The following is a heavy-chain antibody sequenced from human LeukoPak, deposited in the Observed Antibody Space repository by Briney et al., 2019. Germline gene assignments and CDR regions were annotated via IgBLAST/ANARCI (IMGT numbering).Heavy chain of an antibody. CDR2: ISFDGNHK. CDR1: GFTFSNYG. D-gene: IGHD2-21*01. CDR3: AKVAFQLVVVADYYGMDV. J-gene: IGHJ6*02. V-gene: IGHV3-30*18. Sequence: GGSLRLSCEASGFTFSNYGMHWVRQAPGKGLEWVAVISFDGNHKYYVDSVKGRFTISRDNSYNTLSLQMNSLRAEDTAVYYCAKVAFQLVVVADYYGMDVWGQGTTVTVSS.